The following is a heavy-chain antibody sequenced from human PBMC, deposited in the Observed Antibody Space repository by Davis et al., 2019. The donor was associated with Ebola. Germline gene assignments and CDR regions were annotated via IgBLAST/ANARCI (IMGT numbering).Heavy chain of an antibody. CDR1: GGSISYSASYY. D-gene: IGHD2-2*01. J-gene: IGHJ3*01. CDR2: IYYSGGT. V-gene: IGHV4-39*07. Sequence: PSETLSLTCTVSGGSISYSASYYWGWIRQPPGKGLEWIGSIYYSGGTYYNPSFKSRVTISMDTSKNQFSLRLTSVTAADTAVYYCARGGLVPAALYLWGQGTMVTVSS. CDR3: ARGGLVPAALYL.